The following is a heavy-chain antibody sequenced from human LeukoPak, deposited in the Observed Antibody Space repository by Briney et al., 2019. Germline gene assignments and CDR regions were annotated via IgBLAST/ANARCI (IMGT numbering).Heavy chain of an antibody. D-gene: IGHD3-16*01. CDR3: ARGIRGGYYYYYGMDV. CDR1: GFTFSSYS. Sequence: GGSLRLSCAASGFTFSSYSMNWVRQAPGKGLEWVSSISSSTSYIYYADSVEGRFTISRDNAKNSLYLQMNSLRAEDTAVYYCARGIRGGYYYYYGMDVWGQGTTVTVSS. J-gene: IGHJ6*02. V-gene: IGHV3-21*01. CDR2: ISSSTSYI.